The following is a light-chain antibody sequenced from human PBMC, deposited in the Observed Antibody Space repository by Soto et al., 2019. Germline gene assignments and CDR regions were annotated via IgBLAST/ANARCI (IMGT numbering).Light chain of an antibody. V-gene: IGKV3D-15*01. J-gene: IGKJ4*01. CDR1: QSVSYY. Sequence: EIVMTQSPATLSASPGERATLSCRASQSVSYYLAWYQQKPGQAPRLLIYDASSRATGVPDRFSGSGSGTDFTLTINSLQSEDFAVYYCQPYNNWPLTFGGGTKVDIK. CDR2: DAS. CDR3: QPYNNWPLT.